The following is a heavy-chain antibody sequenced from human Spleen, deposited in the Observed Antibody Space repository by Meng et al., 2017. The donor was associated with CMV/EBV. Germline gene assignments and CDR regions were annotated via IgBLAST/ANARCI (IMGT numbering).Heavy chain of an antibody. CDR1: GYTFTSHY. J-gene: IGHJ1*01. Sequence: GYTFTSHYIHWVRQAPGHGLEWMGWINPNSGNTNYAQKFQGRVTMSRDTSISTAYLEVSRLRSDDTAMYYCARDLSSRIAATEYFQHWGQGTLVTVSS. V-gene: IGHV1-2*02. CDR3: ARDLSSRIAATEYFQH. D-gene: IGHD6-13*01. CDR2: INPNSGNT.